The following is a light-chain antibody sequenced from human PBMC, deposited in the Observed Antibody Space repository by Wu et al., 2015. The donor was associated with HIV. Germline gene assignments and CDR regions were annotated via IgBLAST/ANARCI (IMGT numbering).Light chain of an antibody. Sequence: EIVMTQSPATLSVSPGEGVTLSCRASQSVSSSYLAWYQQKPGQAPRLLIYGASSRATGIPDRFSGSGSGTDFTLTISRLEPEDFAVYYCQQYGSSPLYSFGQGTKLEIK. V-gene: IGKV3-20*01. J-gene: IGKJ2*03. CDR2: GAS. CDR1: QSVSSSY. CDR3: QQYGSSPLYS.